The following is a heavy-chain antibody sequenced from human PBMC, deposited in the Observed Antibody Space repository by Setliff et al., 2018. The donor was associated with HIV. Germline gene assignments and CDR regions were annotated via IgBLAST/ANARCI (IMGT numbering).Heavy chain of an antibody. J-gene: IGHJ3*02. CDR3: ARFYYHYDSTNDAFDI. CDR2: IHTRGST. Sequence: SETLSLTCTVSGGSSSSGSHYWRWIRQPAGKGLEWIGRIHTRGSTDYNPSLKIRVTISVDTSKNQFSLKLSSVTAADTAVYYCARFYYHYDSTNDAFDIWRQGTMFTVSS. CDR1: GGSSSSGSHY. V-gene: IGHV4-61*02. D-gene: IGHD3-22*01.